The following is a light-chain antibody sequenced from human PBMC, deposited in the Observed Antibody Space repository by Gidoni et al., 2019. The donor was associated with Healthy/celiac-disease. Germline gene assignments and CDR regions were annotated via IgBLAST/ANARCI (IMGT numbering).Light chain of an antibody. CDR1: QSISSW. CDR3: QQYNSYSSIT. V-gene: IGKV1-5*03. Sequence: DMKMTQSPSTLSASVGDRVTITCRASQSISSWLASYQQKPGKAPKLLIYKASSLESGVPSRFSGSGAWTEFTLTISSLQPDDFATYYCQQYNSYSSITFGQGTRLEIK. J-gene: IGKJ5*01. CDR2: KAS.